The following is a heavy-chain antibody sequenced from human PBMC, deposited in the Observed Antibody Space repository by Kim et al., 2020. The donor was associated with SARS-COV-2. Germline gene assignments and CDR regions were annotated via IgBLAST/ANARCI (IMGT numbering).Heavy chain of an antibody. D-gene: IGHD3-9*01. J-gene: IGHJ4*02. CDR3: VKIKVASGYGAIDY. CDR1: EFSFSSYA. V-gene: IGHV3-23*01. CDR2: ISGSGDNT. Sequence: GGSLILSCAASEFSFSSYAMTWVRQAPGKGLEWISVISGSGDNTFYAKSVKGRFTISRDNSKNTLYLQMNSLRDEDTAVYYCVKIKVASGYGAIDYWGQGTLVTVSS.